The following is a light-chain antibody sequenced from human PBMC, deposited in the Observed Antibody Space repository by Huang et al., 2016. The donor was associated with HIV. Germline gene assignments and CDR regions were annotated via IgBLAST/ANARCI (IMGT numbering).Light chain of an antibody. CDR2: CAS. J-gene: IGKJ1*01. V-gene: IGKV3-20*01. CDR1: QSVSSTY. Sequence: EIVLTQSPGTLSLSPGERATLSCRASQSVSSTYLAWYQQKPGQAPRLLIYCASSRATGIPDRFSGSGSETDFTLTISRLEPEDFAVYYCQQYGGSPGTFGQGTKVEIK. CDR3: QQYGGSPGT.